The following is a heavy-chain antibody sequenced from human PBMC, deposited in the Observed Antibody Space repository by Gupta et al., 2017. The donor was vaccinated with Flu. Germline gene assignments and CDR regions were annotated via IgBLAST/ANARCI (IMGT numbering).Heavy chain of an antibody. V-gene: IGHV3-7*01. J-gene: IGHJ4*02. CDR2: IRQDGSEQ. Sequence: IYGVRQAPGKGLEWVANIRQDGSEQAYAASVKGRFTISRDNAQSPLYLQMNSLRAEDTAVYYCARWASYSGSWTIDYWCQGTLVTVSS. CDR3: ARWASYSGSWTIDY. D-gene: IGHD1-26*01.